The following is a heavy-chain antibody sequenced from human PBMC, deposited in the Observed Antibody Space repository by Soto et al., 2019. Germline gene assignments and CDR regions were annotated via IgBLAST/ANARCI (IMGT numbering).Heavy chain of an antibody. CDR3: VSQRTTVPTQAYFDY. CDR1: GGSVTNSSYY. Sequence: TLSLTCTVSGGSVTNSSYYWGWIRQSPGKGLEWIGSVYYRGRSYSKSSVESRVTISVDTSKNRFSLSLNSVTASDTAVYFCVSQRTTVPTQAYFDYWGPGALVTVSS. CDR2: VYYRGRS. J-gene: IGHJ4*02. D-gene: IGHD4-17*01. V-gene: IGHV4-39*01.